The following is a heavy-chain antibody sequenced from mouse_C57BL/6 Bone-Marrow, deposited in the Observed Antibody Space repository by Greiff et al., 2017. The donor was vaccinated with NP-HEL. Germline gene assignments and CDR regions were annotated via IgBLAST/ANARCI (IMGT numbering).Heavy chain of an antibody. CDR2: IWTGGGT. V-gene: IGHV2-9-1*01. Sequence: VKLEESGPGLVAPSQSLSITCTVSGFSLTSYAISWVRQPPGKGLEWLGVIWTGGGTNYNSALKSRLSISKDNSKSQVFLKMNSLQTDDTARYYCARISLITTVVATDYFDYWGQGTTLTVSS. CDR1: GFSLTSYA. CDR3: ARISLITTVVATDYFDY. D-gene: IGHD1-1*01. J-gene: IGHJ2*01.